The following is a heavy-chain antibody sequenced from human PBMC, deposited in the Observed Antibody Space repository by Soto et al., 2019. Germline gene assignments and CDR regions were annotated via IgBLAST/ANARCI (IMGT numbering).Heavy chain of an antibody. CDR2: ISHDGSHK. CDR3: AKDQFDFRSGYHTKFYYCGLDI. J-gene: IGHJ6*02. D-gene: IGHD3-3*01. V-gene: IGHV3-30*18. CDR1: GFTFSDYD. Sequence: PGGSLRLSCAASGFTFSDYDVHWVRQAPGRGLEWLAAISHDGSHKYFLESLQGRFTISRDNSKNTLYLQMNSLRADDTAVYYCAKDQFDFRSGYHTKFYYCGLDIWGQGTPVTVSS.